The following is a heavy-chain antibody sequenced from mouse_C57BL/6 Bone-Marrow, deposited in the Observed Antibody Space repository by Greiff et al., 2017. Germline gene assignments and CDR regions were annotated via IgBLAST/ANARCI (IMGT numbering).Heavy chain of an antibody. Sequence: VQLKESGAELVRPGASVTLSCKASGYTFTDYEMHWVKQTPVHGLEWIGAIDPETGGTAYNQKFKGKAILTADKSSSTAYMELRSLTSEDSAVYYCTRELITTYFDYWVQGTTLTVSS. J-gene: IGHJ2*01. CDR3: TRELITTYFDY. D-gene: IGHD1-1*01. CDR2: IDPETGGT. V-gene: IGHV1-15*01. CDR1: GYTFTDYE.